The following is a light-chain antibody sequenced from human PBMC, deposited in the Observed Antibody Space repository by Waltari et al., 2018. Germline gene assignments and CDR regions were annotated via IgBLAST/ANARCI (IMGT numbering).Light chain of an antibody. CDR3: QTWDTETVV. J-gene: IGLJ2*01. CDR1: SGHTSYA. V-gene: IGLV4-69*01. Sequence: QLVVTQSPSASASLGASVKLTCTLSSGHTSYAIAWHPQQSEKGPRILMRVNNDGGHSKGDGIPDRFSGSSSGAERYLTISSLQSEDEADYYCQTWDTETVVFGGGTKVTVV. CDR2: VNNDGGH.